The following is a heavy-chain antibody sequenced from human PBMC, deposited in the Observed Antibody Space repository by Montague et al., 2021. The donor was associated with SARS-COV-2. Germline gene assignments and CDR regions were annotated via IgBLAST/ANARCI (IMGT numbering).Heavy chain of an antibody. CDR2: MSHCGNT. D-gene: IGHD2-2*01. Sequence: SETLSLTCADYGESFSSDDWCWIRQPPGKGREGIGEMSHCGNTKNYPSPKSRVNMSLVTSRNEYSLKLTSVAAADTAVYYCARGLRGHCIRTCYYLWGQGTLVTVSS. V-gene: IGHV4-34*01. J-gene: IGHJ4*02. CDR3: ARGLRGHCIRTCYYL. CDR1: GESFSSDD.